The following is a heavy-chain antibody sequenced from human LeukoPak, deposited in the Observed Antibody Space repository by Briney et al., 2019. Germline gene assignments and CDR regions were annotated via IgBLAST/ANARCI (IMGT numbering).Heavy chain of an antibody. CDR3: ARAASGYYFDY. V-gene: IGHV3-21*04. D-gene: IGHD3-10*01. J-gene: IGHJ4*02. CDR2: ISRSSDYI. CDR1: GFTFSSYS. Sequence: KAGGSLRLSCAASGFTFSSYSMNWVRQAPGKGLEWVSTISRSSDYIYYVDSVKGRFTISRDNSKNTLYLQMNSLRAEDTAVYYCARAASGYYFDYWGQGALVTVSS.